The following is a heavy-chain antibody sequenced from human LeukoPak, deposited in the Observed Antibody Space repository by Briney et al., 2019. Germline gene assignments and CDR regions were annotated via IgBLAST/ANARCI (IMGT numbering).Heavy chain of an antibody. J-gene: IGHJ5*02. CDR1: GYTFTKYF. Sequence: ASAKVSCKASGYTFTKYFMHWVRQAPGQGLEWMGMINPRGGSTGYAQKFQGRITMTTDMSTRTVYMELSSLESEDTAVYYCARRDCVGDCYSNWFDPWGQGTLVTVSS. V-gene: IGHV1-46*01. CDR2: INPRGGST. CDR3: ARRDCVGDCYSNWFDP. D-gene: IGHD2-21*02.